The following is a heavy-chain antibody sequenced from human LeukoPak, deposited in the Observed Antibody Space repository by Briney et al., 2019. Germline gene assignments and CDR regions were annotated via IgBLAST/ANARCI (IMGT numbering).Heavy chain of an antibody. CDR3: ARGYSNYGYTFDM. CDR2: ISSSSSYI. CDR1: GFTLSSHS. D-gene: IGHD4-11*01. V-gene: IGHV3-21*01. J-gene: IGHJ3*02. Sequence: GGSLRLSCAASGFTLSSHSMNWVRQAPGKGLEWVSSISSSSSYIYYADSVKGRFTISRDNAKNSLYLQMNSLRAEDTAVYHCARGYSNYGYTFDMWGQGTMATVSS.